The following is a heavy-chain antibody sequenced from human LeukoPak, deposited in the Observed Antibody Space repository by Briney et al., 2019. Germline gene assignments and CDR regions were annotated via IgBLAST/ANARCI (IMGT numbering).Heavy chain of an antibody. CDR1: GFTVSSNY. V-gene: IGHV3-53*01. Sequence: GGSLRLSCAVSGFTVSSNYMNWVRQAPGKGLEWVSVIYGGGYTYYADSVKGRFTISRDNSKNTPYLQMNSLRAEDTAVYYCAREAPGYSSGWYYFDYWGQGTLVTVSS. CDR3: AREAPGYSSGWYYFDY. CDR2: IYGGGYT. D-gene: IGHD6-19*01. J-gene: IGHJ4*02.